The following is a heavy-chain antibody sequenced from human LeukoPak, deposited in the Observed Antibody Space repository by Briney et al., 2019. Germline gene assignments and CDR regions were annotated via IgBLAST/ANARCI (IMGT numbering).Heavy chain of an antibody. Sequence: GGSLRLSCAASGFTFSNAWMSWVRQAPGKGLEWVGRIKSKTDGGTTDYAAPVKGRFTISRDDSKNTLYLQMNSLKTEDTAVYYCTTEEDIVATAGDYWGQGTLVTVSS. CDR3: TTEEDIVATAGDY. CDR1: GFTFSNAW. D-gene: IGHD5-12*01. CDR2: IKSKTDGGTT. J-gene: IGHJ4*02. V-gene: IGHV3-15*01.